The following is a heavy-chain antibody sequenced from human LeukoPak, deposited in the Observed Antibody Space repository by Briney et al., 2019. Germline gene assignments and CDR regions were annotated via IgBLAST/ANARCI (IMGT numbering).Heavy chain of an antibody. CDR2: ISSSSNYI. D-gene: IGHD3-10*01. V-gene: IGHV3-21*01. Sequence: PGGSLRLSCAASGFTFSSHSMNWVRQAPGKGLEWVSSISSSSNYIYYADSVKGRFTISRDNAKNSVYLQMNSLRVEDTAVYYCARDWLEDHSGSGSPPGYWGQGTLVTVSS. CDR3: ARDWLEDHSGSGSPPGY. CDR1: GFTFSSHS. J-gene: IGHJ4*02.